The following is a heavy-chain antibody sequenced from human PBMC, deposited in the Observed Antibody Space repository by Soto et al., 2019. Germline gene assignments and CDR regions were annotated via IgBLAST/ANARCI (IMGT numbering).Heavy chain of an antibody. D-gene: IGHD3-22*01. CDR3: ARGKYYDSSGYYWLFDY. CDR1: GYSFTNYW. Sequence: PGESLKISCQGSGYSFTNYWIGWVRQMPGQGLEWMGIIYPGDSDTRYSPSFQGQVTISADKSISTAYLQWSSLKASDTAMYYCARGKYYDSSGYYWLFDYWAQGTLVTVSS. CDR2: IYPGDSDT. J-gene: IGHJ4*02. V-gene: IGHV5-51*01.